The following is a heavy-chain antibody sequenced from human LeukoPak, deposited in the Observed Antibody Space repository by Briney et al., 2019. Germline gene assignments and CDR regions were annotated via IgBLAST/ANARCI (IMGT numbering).Heavy chain of an antibody. Sequence: PGGSLRLSCEASGFIFSSYWMSWVRQAPGKGLEWVSAISGSGGSTYYADSVKGRFTISRDNSRNTLYLQMNSLRAEDTAVYYCAKDGMATISYYFDYWGQGTLVTVSS. CDR1: GFIFSSYW. J-gene: IGHJ4*02. CDR3: AKDGMATISYYFDY. CDR2: ISGSGGST. D-gene: IGHD5-24*01. V-gene: IGHV3-23*01.